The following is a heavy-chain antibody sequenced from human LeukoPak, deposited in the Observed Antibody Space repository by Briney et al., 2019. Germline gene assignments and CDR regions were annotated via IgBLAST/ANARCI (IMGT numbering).Heavy chain of an antibody. CDR2: IISSSSTI. V-gene: IGHV3-48*01. D-gene: IGHD7-27*01. CDR3: ARDVTELTGDPFSRD. CDR1: GFTFSSYS. Sequence: PGGCLRLSCAASGFTFSSYSLNWVRQAPGKGLEWVSYIISSSSTIYYADSVKGRFTISRDNAKNSLYLQMNSLRAEDTAVYYCARDVTELTGDPFSRDWGQGTLVTVSS. J-gene: IGHJ4*02.